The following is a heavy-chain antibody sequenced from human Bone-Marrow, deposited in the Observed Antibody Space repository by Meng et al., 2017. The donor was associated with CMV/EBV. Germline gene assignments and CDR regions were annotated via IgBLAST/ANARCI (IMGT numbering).Heavy chain of an antibody. CDR3: AKDSRVVPAAIADY. V-gene: IGHV3-23*01. J-gene: IGHJ4*02. CDR2: ISGSGGST. CDR1: GFTFSSYA. D-gene: IGHD2-2*02. Sequence: SGFTFSSYAMSWVRQAPGKGLEWVSAISGSGGSTYYADSVKGRFTISRDSSKNTLYLQMNSLRAEDTAVYYCAKDSRVVPAAIADYWGQGTLVTVSS.